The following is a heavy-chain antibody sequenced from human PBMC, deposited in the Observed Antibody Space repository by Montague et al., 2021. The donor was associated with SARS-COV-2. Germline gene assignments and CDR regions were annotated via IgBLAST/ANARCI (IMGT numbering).Heavy chain of an antibody. V-gene: IGHV4-61*01. D-gene: IGHD5-24*01. CDR1: GGSVSSGSYY. J-gene: IGHJ1*01. CDR2: RYDSVSTHYTSGIT. CDR3: AGRGGYKQTMVYKGTATTVIDSLALHDALSIFGDALPYQH. Sequence: SETLSLTCTVSGGSVSSGSYYWSCFRQRSGSGVEWIGNRYDSVSTHYTSGITHYNPSLRSRVSISVDRSVNQFILSLSSVTAADTAVYYCAGRGGYKQTMVYKGTATTVIDSLALHDALSIFGDALPYQH.